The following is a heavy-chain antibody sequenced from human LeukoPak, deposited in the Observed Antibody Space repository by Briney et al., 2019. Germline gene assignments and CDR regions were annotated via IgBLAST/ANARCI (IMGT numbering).Heavy chain of an antibody. CDR3: ARQRAYFGVVTYLVYFDY. CDR1: GGSFSGYY. CDR2: INHSGST. D-gene: IGHD3-3*01. Sequence: SETLSLTCAVYGGSFSGYYWSWIRQPPGKGLEWIGEINHSGSTNYNPSLKSRVTISVDTSKNQFSLKLSSVTAADTAVYYCARQRAYFGVVTYLVYFDYWGQGTLVTVSS. J-gene: IGHJ4*02. V-gene: IGHV4-34*01.